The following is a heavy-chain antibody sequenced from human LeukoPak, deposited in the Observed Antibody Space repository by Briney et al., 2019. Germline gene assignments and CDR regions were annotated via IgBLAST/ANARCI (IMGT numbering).Heavy chain of an antibody. V-gene: IGHV4-59*01. D-gene: IGHD5-12*01. CDR1: GGSLNSDY. Sequence: SETLSLTCTVSGGSLNSDYWAWIRRPPGKGLEYIGYIHYTGSTYYNPSLKSRVIISVDTSKNQFSLKVSSVTAADTAVYYCARLPRGAFDIWGQGTMVTVSS. CDR2: IHYTGST. J-gene: IGHJ3*02. CDR3: ARLPRGAFDI.